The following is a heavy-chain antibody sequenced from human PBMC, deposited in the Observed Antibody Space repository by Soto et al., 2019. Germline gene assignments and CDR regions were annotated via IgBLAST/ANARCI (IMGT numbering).Heavy chain of an antibody. Sequence: GGSLRLSGAATGLTFSVSAMTWVRQATGKGRARVTAVTANGGSTHSTASEKGRFTISRDNSRNTLFLQMNSRRAEDTAVYYCASLRVGDWSNYYYCYHGMDVCGQGTTVTVSS. CDR2: VTANGGST. CDR1: GLTFSVSA. CDR3: ASLRVGDWSNYYYCYHGMDV. J-gene: IGHJ6*02. D-gene: IGHD2-21*02. V-gene: IGHV3-23*01.